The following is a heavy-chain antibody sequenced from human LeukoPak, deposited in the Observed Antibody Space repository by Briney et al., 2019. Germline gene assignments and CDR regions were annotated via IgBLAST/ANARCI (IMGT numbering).Heavy chain of an antibody. CDR3: ARARYYYDSSGYYWYFDY. Sequence: ASVKVSCKASGYTFTSYGISWVRRAPGQGLEWMGWISAYNGNTNYAQKLQGRVTMTTDTSTSTAYMELRSLRSDDTAVYYCARARYYYDSSGYYWYFDYWGQGTLVTVSS. CDR2: ISAYNGNT. J-gene: IGHJ4*02. CDR1: GYTFTSYG. V-gene: IGHV1-18*01. D-gene: IGHD3-22*01.